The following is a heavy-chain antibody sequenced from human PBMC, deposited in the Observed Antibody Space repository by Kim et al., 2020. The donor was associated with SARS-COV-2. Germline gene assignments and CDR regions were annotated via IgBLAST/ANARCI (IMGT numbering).Heavy chain of an antibody. CDR3: ARHLYSSYYDSSGYPDY. V-gene: IGHV4-39*01. D-gene: IGHD3-22*01. J-gene: IGHJ4*02. CDR2: IYYRGST. CDR1: GGSISSSSYY. Sequence: SETLSLTCTVSGGSISSSSYYWGWIRQPPGKGLEWIGSIYYRGSTYNNPSLKSRVTISVDTSKNQFSLKLSSVTAADTAVYYCARHLYSSYYDSSGYPDYWGQGTLVIVSS.